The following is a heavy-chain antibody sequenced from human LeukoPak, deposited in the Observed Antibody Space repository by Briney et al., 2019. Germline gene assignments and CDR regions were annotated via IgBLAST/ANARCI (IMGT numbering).Heavy chain of an antibody. CDR1: GYTFSGYY. CDR2: IYTNSSGT. D-gene: IGHD6-19*01. J-gene: IGHJ4*02. Sequence: SVTVSFKSTGYTFSGYYLHWVRPPPGQGVEGMGWIYTNSSGTNEAQEIQGRVRFIRDTSIRTANMELCRLTSDDPALYYCARNGIEVAGYDYWGQGTVVAVSS. V-gene: IGHV1-2*02. CDR3: ARNGIEVAGYDY.